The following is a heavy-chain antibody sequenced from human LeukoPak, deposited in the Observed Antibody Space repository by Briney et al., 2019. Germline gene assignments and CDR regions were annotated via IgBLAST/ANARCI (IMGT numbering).Heavy chain of an antibody. D-gene: IGHD6-13*01. J-gene: IGHJ6*03. CDR2: IYYSGST. CDR1: GGSISSGGYY. Sequence: PSQTLSLTCTVSGGSISSGGYYWSWIRQHPGKGLEWIGYIYYSGSTYYNPSLKSRVTISVDTSKNQFSLKLSSVTAADTAVYYCATRPYTRYSSSWYGGYYYMDVWGKGTTVTVSS. V-gene: IGHV4-31*03. CDR3: ATRPYTRYSSSWYGGYYYMDV.